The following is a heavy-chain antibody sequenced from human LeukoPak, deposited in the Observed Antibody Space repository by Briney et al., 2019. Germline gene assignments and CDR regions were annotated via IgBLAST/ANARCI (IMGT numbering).Heavy chain of an antibody. CDR3: AREGYCSSTSCGAFDI. CDR1: GYTFTSYG. D-gene: IGHD2-2*01. CDR2: ISAYNGNT. Sequence: GASVKVPCKASGYTFTSYGISWVRQAPGQGLEWMGWISAYNGNTNYAQKLQGRVTMTTDTSTSTAYMELRSLRSDDTAVYYCAREGYCSSTSCGAFDIWGQGTMVTVSS. J-gene: IGHJ3*02. V-gene: IGHV1-18*01.